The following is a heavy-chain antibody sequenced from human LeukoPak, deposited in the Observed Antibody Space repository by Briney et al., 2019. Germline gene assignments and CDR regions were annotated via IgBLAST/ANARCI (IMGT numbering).Heavy chain of an antibody. Sequence: GGSLRLSCAASGFTVITNDMTWVRQAPGKGLEWVSVLYSDGNTKYADSVQGRFTISRDNSKNTLYHEMNSLSPDDTAVYYCARGVEPLAANTLAYWGQGTLVTVSS. CDR1: GFTVITND. J-gene: IGHJ4*02. D-gene: IGHD1-14*01. CDR2: LYSDGNT. CDR3: ARGVEPLAANTLAY. V-gene: IGHV3-53*01.